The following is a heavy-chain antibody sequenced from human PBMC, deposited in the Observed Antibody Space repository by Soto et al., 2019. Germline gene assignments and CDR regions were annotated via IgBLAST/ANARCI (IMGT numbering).Heavy chain of an antibody. Sequence: ASVKVSCKASGYTFTSYAMHWVRQAPGQRLEWMGWINAGNGNTKYSQKFQGRVTITRDTSASTADMELSSLRSEDTAVYYCARDGDCSSTSCYSRGNYYYSMDVWGQGTTVKVS. CDR3: ARDGDCSSTSCYSRGNYYYSMDV. J-gene: IGHJ6*02. V-gene: IGHV1-3*01. CDR2: INAGNGNT. CDR1: GYTFTSYA. D-gene: IGHD2-2*01.